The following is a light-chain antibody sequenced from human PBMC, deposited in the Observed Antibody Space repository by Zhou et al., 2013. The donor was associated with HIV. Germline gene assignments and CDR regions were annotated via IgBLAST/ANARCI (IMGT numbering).Light chain of an antibody. CDR2: GAS. V-gene: IGKV3-15*01. CDR1: QSVATN. CDR3: QQYASSPQT. Sequence: EIVMTQSPDTLSVSPGERATLSCRASQSVATNLAWYQQRLGQAPRLLIYGASTRATGIPARFSGSGSGTDFTLTFTTLGPEDSAVYYCQQYASSPQTFGQGTKVEIK. J-gene: IGKJ2*01.